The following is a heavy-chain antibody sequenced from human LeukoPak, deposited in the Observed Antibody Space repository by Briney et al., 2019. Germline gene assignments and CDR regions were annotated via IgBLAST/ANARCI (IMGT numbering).Heavy chain of an antibody. CDR2: INPSGGST. Sequence: GASVKVSCKASGYTFTSYYMHWVRQAPDQGLEGREIINPSGGSTSYAQKFQGRVTMTRDMSTSTVYMELSSLRSEDTAVYYCATAGSSELLWDYAMDVWGQGTTVTVSS. V-gene: IGHV1-46*01. J-gene: IGHJ6*02. D-gene: IGHD3-10*01. CDR3: ATAGSSELLWDYAMDV. CDR1: GYTFTSYY.